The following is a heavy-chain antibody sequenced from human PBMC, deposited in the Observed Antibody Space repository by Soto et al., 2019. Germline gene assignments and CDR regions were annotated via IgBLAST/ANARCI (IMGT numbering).Heavy chain of an antibody. CDR2: IIPIFGTA. Sequence: SVKVSCKASGGTFSSYAISWVRQAPGQGLEWMGGIIPIFGTANYAQKFQGRVTITADESTSTAYVELSSLRSEDTAVYYCARYGYGSGPLYGMDVWGQGTTVTVSS. J-gene: IGHJ6*02. V-gene: IGHV1-69*13. CDR3: ARYGYGSGPLYGMDV. D-gene: IGHD3-10*01. CDR1: GGTFSSYA.